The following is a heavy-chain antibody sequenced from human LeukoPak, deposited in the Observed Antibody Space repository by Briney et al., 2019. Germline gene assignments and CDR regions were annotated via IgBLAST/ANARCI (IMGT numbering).Heavy chain of an antibody. CDR1: GGSISSSSYY. V-gene: IGHV4-39*01. J-gene: IGHJ3*02. CDR3: AGVGARSAFDI. Sequence: SETLSLTCTVSGGSISSSSYYWGWIRQPPGKGLEWIGSIYYSGSTYYNPSLKSRVTISVDTSKNQFSLKLSSVTAADTAVYYCAGVGARSAFDIWGQGTMVTVSS. CDR2: IYYSGST. D-gene: IGHD1-26*01.